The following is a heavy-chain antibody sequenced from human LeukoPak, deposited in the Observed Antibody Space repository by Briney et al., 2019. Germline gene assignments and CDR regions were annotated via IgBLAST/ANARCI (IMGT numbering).Heavy chain of an antibody. V-gene: IGHV3-23*01. J-gene: IGHJ1*01. D-gene: IGHD3-16*01. CDR3: AKDDDWGRFNH. Sequence: GGSLRLSCAASGFSFRSHGMNWVRQAPGKGLEWVSGISPRGDITYYKDSVRGRFTISRDNFKNTVSPQLNSLRAEDTAMYYCAKDDDWGRFNHWGQGTLVTVSS. CDR1: GFSFRSHG. CDR2: ISPRGDIT.